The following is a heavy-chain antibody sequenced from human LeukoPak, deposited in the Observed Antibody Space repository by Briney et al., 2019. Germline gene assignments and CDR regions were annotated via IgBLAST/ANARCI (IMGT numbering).Heavy chain of an antibody. Sequence: GGSLTLSCAPSGFTFSSYAMSCVRQAPGKGLAWVASISGSGGSTYYAASVKGRFTISRDNSKNTLYLQMNSLRAEDTAVYYCAPSYYYDSSGCYYKWGSFDYWGQGPLVTVS. J-gene: IGHJ4*02. CDR1: GFTFSSYA. CDR2: ISGSGGST. V-gene: IGHV3-23*01. D-gene: IGHD3-22*01. CDR3: APSYYYDSSGCYYKWGSFDY.